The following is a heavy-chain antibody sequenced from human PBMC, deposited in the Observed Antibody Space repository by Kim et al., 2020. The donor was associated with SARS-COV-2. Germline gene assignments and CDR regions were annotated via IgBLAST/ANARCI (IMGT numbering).Heavy chain of an antibody. V-gene: IGHV3-11*01. J-gene: IGHJ4*02. Sequence: GGSLRLSCAASGFTFSDYYMSWIRQAPGKGLEWISYISNIGDTIYYADSVRGRFITSRDNAKNSLSLQMNSLRVEDTAVYYCARQVGAYWAQGTLVTFSS. D-gene: IGHD1-26*01. CDR1: GFTFSDYY. CDR3: ARQVGAY. CDR2: ISNIGDTI.